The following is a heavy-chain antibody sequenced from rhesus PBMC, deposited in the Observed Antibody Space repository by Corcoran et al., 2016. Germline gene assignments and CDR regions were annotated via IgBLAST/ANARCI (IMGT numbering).Heavy chain of an antibody. CDR1: GGSISGGYG. Sequence: QLQLQESGPGLVKPSETLSLTCAVSGGSISGGYGWSWIRQPPGKGLEWIGHILGRIGSNYYNPSLKSRGTISTDTSKNQFSLKLSAVTAADTAVYYCARGGIVGATRLDYWGQGVLVTVSS. D-gene: IGHD1-44*02. CDR2: ILGRIGSN. CDR3: ARGGIVGATRLDY. J-gene: IGHJ4*01. V-gene: IGHV4S7*01.